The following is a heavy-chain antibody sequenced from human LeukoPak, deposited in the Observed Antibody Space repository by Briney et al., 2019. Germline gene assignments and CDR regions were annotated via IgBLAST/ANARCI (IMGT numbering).Heavy chain of an antibody. CDR1: GFSFSSYG. V-gene: IGHV3-30*18. CDR3: AKDAVFGDYEWVFDY. J-gene: IGHJ4*02. Sequence: GGSLRLSCAPSGFSFSSYGMHWGRPGPGKGLGRVAPISYEGSNKYYADSVKGRFTISRDNSKNTLYLQMNSLRAEDTALYYCAKDAVFGDYEWVFDYWGQGTLVTVSS. CDR2: ISYEGSNK. D-gene: IGHD4-17*01.